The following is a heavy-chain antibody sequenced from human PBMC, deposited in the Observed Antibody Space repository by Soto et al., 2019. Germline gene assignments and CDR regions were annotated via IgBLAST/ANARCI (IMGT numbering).Heavy chain of an antibody. V-gene: IGHV3-74*01. CDR2: TNSDGSDT. CDR1: GFTFSSYW. Sequence: PGGSLRLSCAASGFTFSSYWMYWVRQAPGKGLVWVSRTNSDGSDTSYADSVKGRFTISRDNAKNTLYLQMNSLRAEDTAVDYCAREFSSSGPDYEYWGQEPLVTVSS. D-gene: IGHD3-22*01. CDR3: AREFSSSGPDYEY. J-gene: IGHJ4*02.